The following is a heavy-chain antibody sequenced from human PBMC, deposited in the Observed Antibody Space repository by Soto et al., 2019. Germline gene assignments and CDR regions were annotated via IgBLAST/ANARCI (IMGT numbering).Heavy chain of an antibody. CDR1: SNAKTGCH. CDR2: FHNSGST. D-gene: IGHD2-15*01. V-gene: IGHV4-59*01. CDR3: ARDPVDGYSFFDY. Sequence: SETLRSKYRFSSNAKTGCHWNWIRQPPGKGLQWIGYFHNSGSTTYDSSLKSRVTISIDTSKRQSSLKLTSVTTADTAVYYCARDPVDGYSFFDYWGQG. J-gene: IGHJ4*02.